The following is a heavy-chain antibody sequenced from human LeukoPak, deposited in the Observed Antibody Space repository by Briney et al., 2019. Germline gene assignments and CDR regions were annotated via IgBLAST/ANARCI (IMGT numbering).Heavy chain of an antibody. J-gene: IGHJ1*01. CDR1: GFTFSNAW. Sequence: GGSLRLSCAASGFTFSNAWMSWVRQAPGKGLEWVGGIKRKTDGGIKDYAAPVKGRFSSSREDSKNPVYLQMNSLKHGDTALYYCTTAGYSYGYSYFQHWGQGALVTVSS. CDR2: IKRKTDGGIK. V-gene: IGHV3-15*01. D-gene: IGHD5-18*01. CDR3: TTAGYSYGYSYFQH.